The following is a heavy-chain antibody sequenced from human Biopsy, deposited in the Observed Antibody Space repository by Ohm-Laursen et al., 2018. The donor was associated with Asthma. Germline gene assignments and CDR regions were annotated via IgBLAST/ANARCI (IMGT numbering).Heavy chain of an antibody. CDR1: GFSFDDYA. CDR2: ISWNSGTI. D-gene: IGHD3-10*01. V-gene: IGHV3-9*01. Sequence: SSLRLSCAAFGFSFDDYAMFWVRQAPGKGLEWVSGISWNSGTIGYADSVKGRFTISRDNAKNSLYLQMNSLGPEDTAVYYCARDMGAGPNQPPSGSGSSHLYGMDVWGQGTTVTVSS. CDR3: ARDMGAGPNQPPSGSGSSHLYGMDV. J-gene: IGHJ6*02.